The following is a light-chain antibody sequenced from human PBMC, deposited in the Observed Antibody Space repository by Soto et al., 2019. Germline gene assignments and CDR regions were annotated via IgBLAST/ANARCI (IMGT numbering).Light chain of an antibody. CDR2: DAS. Sequence: SPPPQPPSVSGSPAQSITLSCTGTSSDLAGYDYVSGYQHHPGKAPKLTIYDASNRPPGVFNRFPGSHSRNTSSLTLSRVQLEDEADYYCSAYTSSSTLGVFGTGTKGTVL. J-gene: IGLJ1*01. CDR1: SSDLAGYDY. V-gene: IGLV2-14*03. CDR3: SAYTSSSTLGV.